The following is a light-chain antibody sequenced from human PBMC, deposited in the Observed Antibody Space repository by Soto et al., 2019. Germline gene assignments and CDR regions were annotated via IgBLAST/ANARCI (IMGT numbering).Light chain of an antibody. Sequence: QSVLTQPPSVSGSPGQRVTISCTGTSSNIGAGYDVHWYQQLPGTAPKLLIYGNSNRPSGVLDRFSGSKSGTSASLAITGLQAADEADYYCHSYDSSLGGSVFGGGTKLTVL. J-gene: IGLJ2*01. CDR1: SSNIGAGYD. CDR3: HSYDSSLGGSV. V-gene: IGLV1-40*01. CDR2: GNS.